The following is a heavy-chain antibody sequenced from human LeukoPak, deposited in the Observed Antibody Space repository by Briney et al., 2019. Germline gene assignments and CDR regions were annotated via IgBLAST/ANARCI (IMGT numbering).Heavy chain of an antibody. Sequence: SETLSLTCAVYGGSFSGYYWSWLRQPPGKGLEWIGEINHSGSTNYNPSLKSRVTISVDTSKNQFSLKLSSVTAADTAVYYCARASDGEPYYFDYWGQGTLVTVSS. J-gene: IGHJ4*02. CDR2: INHSGST. CDR3: ARASDGEPYYFDY. CDR1: GGSFSGYY. V-gene: IGHV4-34*01. D-gene: IGHD4-17*01.